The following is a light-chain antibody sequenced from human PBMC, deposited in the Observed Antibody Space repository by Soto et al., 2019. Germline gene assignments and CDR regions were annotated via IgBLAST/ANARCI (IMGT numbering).Light chain of an antibody. CDR3: SSYRNNILV. J-gene: IGLJ1*01. V-gene: IGLV2-14*01. CDR2: EVS. Sequence: QSVLTQPASVSGSPGQWITISCTGTSSDVGGYNYVSWYQQHPGKAPKLLIYEVSNRPSGVSDRFSGSKSGNTASLAISGLQHEDEADYYCSSYRNNILVLGTGTKLTVL. CDR1: SSDVGGYNY.